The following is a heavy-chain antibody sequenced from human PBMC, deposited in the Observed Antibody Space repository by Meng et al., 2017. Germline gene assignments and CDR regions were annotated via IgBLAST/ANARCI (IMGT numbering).Heavy chain of an antibody. CDR3: ARDTPDHYYYDSSGRYYYGMDV. Sequence: SETLSLTCAVYGGSFSGYYWSWIRQPPGKGLEWIGYIYYSGSTNYNPSLKSRVTISVDTSKNQFSLKLSSVTAADTAVYYCARDTPDHYYYDSSGRYYYGMDVWGQGTTVTVSS. J-gene: IGHJ6*02. CDR2: IYYSGST. V-gene: IGHV4-59*01. D-gene: IGHD3-22*01. CDR1: GGSFSGYY.